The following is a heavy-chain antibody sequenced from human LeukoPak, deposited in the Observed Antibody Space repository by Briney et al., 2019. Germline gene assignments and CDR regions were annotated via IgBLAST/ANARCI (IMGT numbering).Heavy chain of an antibody. CDR2: IYYSGST. D-gene: IGHD5-18*01. CDR1: GGSISSYY. J-gene: IGHJ4*02. CDR3: AGTAMGLRRLFDY. V-gene: IGHV4-59*01. Sequence: PSETLSLTCTVSGGSISSYYWSWIRQPPGKGLEWIGYIYYSGSTNYNPSLKSRVTISVDTSKNQFSLKLSSVTAADTAVYYCAGTAMGLRRLFDYWGQGTLVTVSS.